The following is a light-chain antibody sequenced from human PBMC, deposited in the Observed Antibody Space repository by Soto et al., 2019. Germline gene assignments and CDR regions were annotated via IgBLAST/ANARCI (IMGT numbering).Light chain of an antibody. Sequence: QSALTQPASVSGSPGQSITISCTGTSSDVGGYNFVSWYQQHPGKAPKLMIYDVSNRPSGVSNRFSGSKSGNTASLTISGLQAEDEADYYCSSYTSSSIDHVFGTGTKLTVL. J-gene: IGLJ1*01. CDR2: DVS. V-gene: IGLV2-14*03. CDR3: SSYTSSSIDHV. CDR1: SSDVGGYNF.